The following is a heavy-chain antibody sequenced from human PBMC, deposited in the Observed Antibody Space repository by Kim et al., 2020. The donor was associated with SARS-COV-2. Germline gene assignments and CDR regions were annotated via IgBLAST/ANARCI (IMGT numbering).Heavy chain of an antibody. D-gene: IGHD5-12*01. J-gene: IGHJ4*02. CDR2: VDHTGGT. CDR1: GESLRGSY. Sequence: SETLSLTCVVSGESLRGSYWTWIRQPPGKGLEWIGEVDHTGGTKYIPSLKSRVSISLDSSMNEVSLEMTSVTAADTAVYYCARGWYATGGTGYSVRWAHFDYWGPGTLVTVST. CDR3: ARGWYATGGTGYSVRWAHFDY. V-gene: IGHV4-34*01.